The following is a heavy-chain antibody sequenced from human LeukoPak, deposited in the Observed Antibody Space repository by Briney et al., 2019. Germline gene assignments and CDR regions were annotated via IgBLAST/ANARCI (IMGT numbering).Heavy chain of an antibody. CDR2: INAYNGKT. CDR1: GYIFNNFG. D-gene: IGHD3-22*01. CDR3: ARDQGVYYDSTGYVFDN. J-gene: IGHJ4*02. V-gene: IGHV1-18*01. Sequence: ASVKVSCNASGYIFNNFGVAWVRQAPGQGLEWMGWINAYNGKTRYAENFQGRVTLTTDTSTSTAYMELRNLRSDGTALYYCARDQGVYYDSTGYVFDNWGQGTLVTVSS.